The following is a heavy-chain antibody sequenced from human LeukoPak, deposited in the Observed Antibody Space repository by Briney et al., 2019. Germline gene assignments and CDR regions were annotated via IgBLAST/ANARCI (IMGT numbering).Heavy chain of an antibody. J-gene: IGHJ4*02. CDR1: GFTFSSYS. CDR2: VTSSSSAI. Sequence: GGSLRLSCAASGFTFSSYSMNWVRQAPGKGLEWVSYVTSSSSAIYYADSVKGRFTISRDNAKNSLYLQMNSLRAEDTAVYYCARGSSDYFDYRGQGTLVTVSS. V-gene: IGHV3-48*01. CDR3: ARGSSDYFDY. D-gene: IGHD6-6*01.